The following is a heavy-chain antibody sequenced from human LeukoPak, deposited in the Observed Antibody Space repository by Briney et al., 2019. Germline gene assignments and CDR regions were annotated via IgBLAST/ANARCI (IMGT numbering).Heavy chain of an antibody. CDR3: ARDYYDILTGYYNPSGNDY. J-gene: IGHJ4*02. CDR1: GYTFTGYY. D-gene: IGHD3-9*01. Sequence: SVKVSCKASGYTFTGYYIHWVRQAPGQGLEWMGGIIPIFGTANYAQKFQGRVTITADESTSTAYMELSSLRSEDTAVYYCARDYYDILTGYYNPSGNDYWGQGTLVTVSS. V-gene: IGHV1-69*13. CDR2: IIPIFGTA.